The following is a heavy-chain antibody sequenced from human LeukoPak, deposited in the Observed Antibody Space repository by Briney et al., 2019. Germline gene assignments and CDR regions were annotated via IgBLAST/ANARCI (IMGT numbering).Heavy chain of an antibody. J-gene: IGHJ6*04. Sequence: GGSLRLSCAASGFTFSSYAMNWVRQAPGKGLEWVSAISGTGGIIFYGDSVKGRFSISRDNSKNTLYLQMNSLRVEDTAVYYCAKDPSPVVWGKGTTVTVSS. CDR2: ISGTGGII. CDR1: GFTFSSYA. CDR3: AKDPSPVV. V-gene: IGHV3-23*01.